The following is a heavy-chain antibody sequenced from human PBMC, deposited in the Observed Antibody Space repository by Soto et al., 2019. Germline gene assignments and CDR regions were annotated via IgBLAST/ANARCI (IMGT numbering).Heavy chain of an antibody. J-gene: IGHJ6*02. CDR3: ARDREAGYNFYYGMDV. CDR1: GADINTYS. D-gene: IGHD6-19*01. Sequence: PSETLYLTCSVSGADINTYSWTWIRPPAGKGLEWIGRIYTSASINYNPSLKGRVTLSVDTSTNQVSLRLASVTAADTAIYYCARDREAGYNFYYGMDVWGQGTTVTVSS. CDR2: IYTSASI. V-gene: IGHV4-4*07.